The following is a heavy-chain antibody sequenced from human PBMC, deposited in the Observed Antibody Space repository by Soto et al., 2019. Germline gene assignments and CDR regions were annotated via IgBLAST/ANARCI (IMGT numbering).Heavy chain of an antibody. CDR1: GNTFIGYY. CDR2: INPNNDGT. J-gene: IGHJ4*02. D-gene: IGHD1-26*01. Sequence: GASVKVSCKASGNTFIGYYIHWVRQAPGQGLEWMGWINPNNDGTTYGEKFQGRATMTRDTSTSTAYMELSRLRSDDTAVYYCARDLGGSRDSWGQGTLVTVSS. CDR3: ARDLGGSRDS. V-gene: IGHV1-2*02.